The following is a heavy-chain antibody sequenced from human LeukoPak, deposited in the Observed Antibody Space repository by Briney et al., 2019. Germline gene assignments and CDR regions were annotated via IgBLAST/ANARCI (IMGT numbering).Heavy chain of an antibody. CDR3: ARGRRLGGYFDY. V-gene: IGHV4-34*01. Sequence: PSETLSLTCAVYGGSFCGYYWSWIRQPPGKGLEWIGEINHSGSTNYNPSLKSRVTISVDTSKNQFSLKLSSVTAADTAVYYCARGRRLGGYFDYWGQGTLVTVSS. J-gene: IGHJ4*02. CDR2: INHSGST. CDR1: GGSFCGYY. D-gene: IGHD3-16*01.